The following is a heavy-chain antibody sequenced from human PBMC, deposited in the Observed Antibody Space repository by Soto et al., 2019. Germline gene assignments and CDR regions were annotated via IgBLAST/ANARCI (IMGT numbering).Heavy chain of an antibody. Sequence: XSVKVSCKGPGYSFTASGMTCVRQAPGQGLEWMGWISTYNGNTNYAQKLQDRVTLTTDTSTSTAYMELRSLRSDDTAVYYCARRLYGDYDYWGQGTLVTVSS. D-gene: IGHD4-17*01. CDR2: ISTYNGNT. CDR3: ARRLYGDYDY. J-gene: IGHJ4*02. V-gene: IGHV1-18*01. CDR1: GYSFTASG.